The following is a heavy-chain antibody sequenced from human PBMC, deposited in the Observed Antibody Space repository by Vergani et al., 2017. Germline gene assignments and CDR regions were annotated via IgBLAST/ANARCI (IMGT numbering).Heavy chain of an antibody. CDR3: ARQGIAVAGHYYYYGMDV. CDR1: GYTFTSYG. Sequence: QVQLVQSGAEVKKPGASVKVSCKASGYTFTSYGISWVRQAPGPGLEWMGWISAYNGNTNYAQKLQGRVTMTTDASTSTAYMERRSLRSDDTAVYYCARQGIAVAGHYYYYGMDVWGQGTTVTVSS. D-gene: IGHD6-19*01. J-gene: IGHJ6*02. CDR2: ISAYNGNT. V-gene: IGHV1-18*04.